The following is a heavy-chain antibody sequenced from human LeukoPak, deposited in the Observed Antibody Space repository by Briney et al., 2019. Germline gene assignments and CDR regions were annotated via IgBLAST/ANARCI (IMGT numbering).Heavy chain of an antibody. CDR3: AREGTFSSTSCNHDY. CDR1: GYTFTGYY. CDR2: INPNSGGT. Sequence: ASVKVSCKVFGYTFTGYYMHWVRQAPGQGLEWMGWINPNSGGTNYAQKFQGRVTMTRDTSISTAYMELSRLRSDDTAVYYCAREGTFSSTSCNHDYWGQGTLVTVSS. V-gene: IGHV1-2*02. D-gene: IGHD2-2*01. J-gene: IGHJ4*02.